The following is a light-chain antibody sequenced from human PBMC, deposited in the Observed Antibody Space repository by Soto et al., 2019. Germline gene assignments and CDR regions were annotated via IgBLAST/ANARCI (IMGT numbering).Light chain of an antibody. J-gene: IGLJ2*01. CDR2: DVS. V-gene: IGLV2-11*01. CDR1: SSDVGGYNY. CDR3: CSYAGSYTFD. Sequence: QSVLTQPRSVSGSPGQAVTISCTGTSSDVGGYNYVSWYQQHPGKAPKLIIYDVSKRPSGVPDRFSGSKSGNTASLTISGLQAEDEADYYCCSYAGSYTFDFGGGTKLTVL.